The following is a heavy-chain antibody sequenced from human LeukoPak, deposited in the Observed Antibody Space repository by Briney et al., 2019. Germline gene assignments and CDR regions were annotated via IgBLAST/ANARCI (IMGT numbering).Heavy chain of an antibody. CDR3: AWHVRAWSERTYHFHY. V-gene: IGHV4-59*01. J-gene: IGHJ4*02. Sequence: SETLSLTCTVSGGSISSYYWSWIPQPPGKGLEWIGYIYYSGSTNYNPSLKSRVTISVDTSKNQFSLKLTPVTAAYKSVYYGAWHVRAWSERTYHFHYCGQGNLVTVSS. D-gene: IGHD3-3*01. CDR2: IYYSGST. CDR1: GGSISSYY.